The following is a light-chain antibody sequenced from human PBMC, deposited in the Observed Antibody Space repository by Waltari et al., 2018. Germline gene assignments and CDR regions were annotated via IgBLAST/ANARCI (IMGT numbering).Light chain of an antibody. CDR1: QSVSSN. CDR2: DAS. V-gene: IGKV3-15*01. CDR3: QRYNRWPPIT. J-gene: IGKJ5*01. Sequence: EIVMTQSPATLSVSLGETATLSCRASQSVSSNVAWYQKKPGQAPRLLIYDASTRATSIPAKFRGSGSGTEVTLTISSLQSEDFAVYYCQRYNRWPPITFGHGTRLEIK.